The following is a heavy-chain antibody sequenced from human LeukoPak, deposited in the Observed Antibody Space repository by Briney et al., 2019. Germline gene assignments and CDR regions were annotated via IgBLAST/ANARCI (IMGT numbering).Heavy chain of an antibody. V-gene: IGHV1-18*01. CDR2: ISDYNGKT. Sequence: ASVKVSCKASGYTFTSYGINWVRRAPGQGLEWMGWISDYNGKTNYAQKFQGRVTMTTDTSTSTAYMELRSLRSDDTAVYYCARESEQLETVYFQHWGQGTLVTVSS. J-gene: IGHJ1*01. D-gene: IGHD6-13*01. CDR1: GYTFTSYG. CDR3: ARESEQLETVYFQH.